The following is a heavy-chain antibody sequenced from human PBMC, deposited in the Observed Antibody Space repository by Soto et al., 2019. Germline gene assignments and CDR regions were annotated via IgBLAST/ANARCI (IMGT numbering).Heavy chain of an antibody. D-gene: IGHD5-12*01. CDR1: GGSISSYY. J-gene: IGHJ4*02. CDR2: IYYSGST. V-gene: IGHV4-59*01. Sequence: QVQLQESGPGLVKPSETLSLTCTVSGGSISSYYRSWIRQPPGKGLEWIGYIYYSGSTNYNPSLKSRVTISVDTSKNQFSLKLSSVTAADTAVYYCARGGYSGYGFDYWGQGTLVTVSS. CDR3: ARGGYSGYGFDY.